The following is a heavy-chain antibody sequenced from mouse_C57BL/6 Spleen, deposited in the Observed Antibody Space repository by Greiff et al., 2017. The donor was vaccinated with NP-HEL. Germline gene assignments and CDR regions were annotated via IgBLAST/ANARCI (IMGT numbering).Heavy chain of an antibody. D-gene: IGHD1-1*01. J-gene: IGHJ2*01. CDR1: GFTFSDYG. CDR3: AREYYGSSYRLDY. Sequence: EVQVVESGGGLVKPGGSLKLSCAASGFTFSDYGMHWVRQAPEKGLEWVAYISSGSSTIYYADTVKGRFTFSRDNAKNTLFLQMTSLRSEDTAMYYCAREYYGSSYRLDYWGKGTTLTVSS. CDR2: ISSGSSTI. V-gene: IGHV5-17*01.